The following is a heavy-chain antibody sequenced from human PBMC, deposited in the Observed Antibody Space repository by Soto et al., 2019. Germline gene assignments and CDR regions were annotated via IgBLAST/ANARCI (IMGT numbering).Heavy chain of an antibody. J-gene: IGHJ3*02. D-gene: IGHD2-2*01. CDR3: ARGRYCISTNCYGVVAFEI. Sequence: ASVKVSCKASGYTFTSYDINWVRQATGQGLEWMGWMNPNSGNTGYAQKFQGRVTMTRNTSISTAYMELSSLRSEDTAVYYCARGRYCISTNCYGVVAFEIWGHGTMVTVSS. CDR1: GYTFTSYD. CDR2: MNPNSGNT. V-gene: IGHV1-8*01.